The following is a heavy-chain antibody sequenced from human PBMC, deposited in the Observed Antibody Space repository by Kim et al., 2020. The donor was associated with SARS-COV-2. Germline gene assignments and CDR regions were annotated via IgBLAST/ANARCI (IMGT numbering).Heavy chain of an antibody. V-gene: IGHV1-3*01. CDR2: T. CDR3: ARRSPLGAFDI. Sequence: TKYSQKFQGRVTITRDTSASTAYMELSSLRSEDTAVYYCARRSPLGAFDIWGQGTMVTVSS. J-gene: IGHJ3*02.